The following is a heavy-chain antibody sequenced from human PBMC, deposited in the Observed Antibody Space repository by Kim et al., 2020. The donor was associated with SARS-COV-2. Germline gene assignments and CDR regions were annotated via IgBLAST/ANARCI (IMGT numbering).Heavy chain of an antibody. V-gene: IGHV6-1*01. CDR3: VGGSGWNT. CDR2: TYYRSKWYN. CDR1: GDSVSSNSAA. D-gene: IGHD6-19*01. Sequence: SQTLSLTCAISGDSVSSNSAARNWIRQSPSRGLEWLGRTYYRSKWYNEYALSVKSRITINPDTSKNQFSLQLKSVTPEDTAVYYCVGGSGWNTWGQGTLVTVSS. J-gene: IGHJ5*02.